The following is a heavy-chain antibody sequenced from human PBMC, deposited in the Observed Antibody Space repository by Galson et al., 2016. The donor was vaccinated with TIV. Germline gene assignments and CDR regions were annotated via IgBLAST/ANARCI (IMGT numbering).Heavy chain of an antibody. J-gene: IGHJ4*02. Sequence: SLRLSCAASGSSFSDYGLHWVRQAPGRGLEWLAVISYDGSYKYYADSVKGRFTISRDNTKNTVSLQMNSLRPEDTGVYYCAKDPRLYGDYLLAYSDFWGQGTLVTVSS. CDR3: AKDPRLYGDYLLAYSDF. CDR2: ISYDGSYK. D-gene: IGHD4-17*01. CDR1: GSSFSDYG. V-gene: IGHV3-30*18.